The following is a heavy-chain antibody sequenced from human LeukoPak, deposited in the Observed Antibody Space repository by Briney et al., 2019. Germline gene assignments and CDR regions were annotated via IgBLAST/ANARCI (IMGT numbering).Heavy chain of an antibody. D-gene: IGHD3-22*01. CDR1: GGSISSSSYY. V-gene: IGHV4-39*06. Sequence: SETLSLTCTVSGGSISSSSYYWGWIRQPPGKGLEWIGSIYYSGSTYYNPSLKSRVTISVDTSKNQFPLKLSSVTAADTAVYYCARVGYYYDSSVVLWGQGTMVTVSS. CDR2: IYYSGST. J-gene: IGHJ3*01. CDR3: ARVGYYYDSSVVL.